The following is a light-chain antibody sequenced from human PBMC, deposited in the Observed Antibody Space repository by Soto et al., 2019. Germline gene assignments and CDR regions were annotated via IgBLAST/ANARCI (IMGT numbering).Light chain of an antibody. CDR2: YDS. V-gene: IGLV3-21*04. J-gene: IGLJ2*01. CDR3: QVWVSSSDHVV. CDR1: KVVTKS. Sequence: SYELTQPPSVSVAPGETARITCGGDKVVTKSVHWYQQKPGQDPVLVIHYDSDRPPGIPERFSGSISGNTATLTISRVEAGDEVDSYCQVWVSSSDHVVFGGGTKGTVL.